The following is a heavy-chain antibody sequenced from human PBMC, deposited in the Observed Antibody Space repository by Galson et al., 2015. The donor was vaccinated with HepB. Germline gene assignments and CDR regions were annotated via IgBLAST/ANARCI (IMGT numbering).Heavy chain of an antibody. CDR2: INHSGST. J-gene: IGHJ4*02. V-gene: IGHV4-34*01. CDR3: ARGSGDY. Sequence: ETLSLTCAVYGGSFSGYYWSWIRQPPGKGLEWIGEINHSGSTNYNPSLESRVTISVDTSKNQFSLKLSSVTAADTAVYYCARGSGDYWGQGTLVTVSS. CDR1: GGSFSGYY. D-gene: IGHD1-26*01.